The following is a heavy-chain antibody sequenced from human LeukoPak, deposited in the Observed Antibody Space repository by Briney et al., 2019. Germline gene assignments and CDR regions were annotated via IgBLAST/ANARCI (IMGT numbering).Heavy chain of an antibody. CDR1: GFTFSSYG. J-gene: IGHJ5*02. D-gene: IGHD5-18*01. Sequence: QSGGSLRLSCAASGFTFSSYGMHWVRQAPGKGLEWVAVISYDGSNKYYADSVKGRFTISRDNSRNTLYLQMNSLRAEDTAVYYCAGDLNKIQLWAPRGSGPWGQGTLVTVSS. CDR2: ISYDGSNK. CDR3: AGDLNKIQLWAPRGSGP. V-gene: IGHV3-30*03.